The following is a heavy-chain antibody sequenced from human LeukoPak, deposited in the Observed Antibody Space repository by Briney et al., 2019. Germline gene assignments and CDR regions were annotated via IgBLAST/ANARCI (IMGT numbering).Heavy chain of an antibody. Sequence: PSETLSLTCTVSGGYISSYYWSWIRQPPGKGLEWIGNIYYSASTNYNPSLKSRLTISVDTSKNQISLKLSSVTATDTAVYYCASLTTVTQGYFDSWGQGTLVTVS. CDR1: GGYISSYY. CDR3: ASLTTVTQGYFDS. D-gene: IGHD4-17*01. CDR2: IYYSAST. V-gene: IGHV4-59*08. J-gene: IGHJ4*02.